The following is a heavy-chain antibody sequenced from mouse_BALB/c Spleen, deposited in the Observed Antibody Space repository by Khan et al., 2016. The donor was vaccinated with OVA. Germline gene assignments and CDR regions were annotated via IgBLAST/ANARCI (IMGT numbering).Heavy chain of an antibody. Sequence: EVQLQESGPEVVKPGASVKISCKASGYTFTDYNMDWVKQSHGESLEWIGYFFPNSGGSGYNQKFKTKATLTVDISSSPAYLDLRSLTSEDSAVYYCVRSGYGSFAFWGQGTLVTVSA. CDR3: VRSGYGSFAF. V-gene: IGHV1S29*02. CDR1: GYTFTDYN. CDR2: FFPNSGGS. D-gene: IGHD1-2*01. J-gene: IGHJ3*01.